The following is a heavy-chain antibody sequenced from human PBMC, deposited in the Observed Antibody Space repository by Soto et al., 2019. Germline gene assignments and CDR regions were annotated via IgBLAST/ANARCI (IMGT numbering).Heavy chain of an antibody. D-gene: IGHD2-2*02. J-gene: IGHJ4*02. CDR2: IIPIFGTA. V-gene: IGHV1-69*01. CDR1: RVAFSKFI. Sequence: QAQLEQSGGEVKKPGSSVKVSCKASRVAFSKFIVTWVRQAPGLGLEWVGGIIPIFGTANYAQKFQGRVTITADESTSTSYMEVNNLRSEDTAVYYCAGNPCRSTSCYTTYFDSWGRGTLLTVSS. CDR3: AGNPCRSTSCYTTYFDS.